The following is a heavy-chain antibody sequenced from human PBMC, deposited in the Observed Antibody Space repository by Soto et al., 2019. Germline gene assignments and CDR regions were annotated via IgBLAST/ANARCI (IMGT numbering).Heavy chain of an antibody. D-gene: IGHD6-13*01. CDR3: ARKPYSNSWSDY. CDR1: GFTFSDYY. V-gene: IGHV3-11*01. Sequence: GGSLRLSCAASGFTFSDYYMSWIRQAPGKGLEWVSYISRSGSTIYYADSVKGRFTISRDNAKNSLYLQMNSLRAEDTAVYYCARKPYSNSWSDYWDQGTLVTVSS. CDR2: ISRSGSTI. J-gene: IGHJ4*02.